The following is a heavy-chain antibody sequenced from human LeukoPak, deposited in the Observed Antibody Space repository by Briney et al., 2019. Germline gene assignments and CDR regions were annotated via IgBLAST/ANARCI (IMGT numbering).Heavy chain of an antibody. CDR3: ARTVLYGWFDP. CDR2: IKQDGSEK. V-gene: IGHV3-7*01. Sequence: GGSLRLSCAASGFTFSSYWVSWVRQAPGKGLEWVANIKQDGSEKYYVDSVKGRFTISRDNAKNSLYLQMNSLRAEDTAVYYCARTVLYGWFDPWGQGTLVTVSS. D-gene: IGHD2-8*01. J-gene: IGHJ5*02. CDR1: GFTFSSYW.